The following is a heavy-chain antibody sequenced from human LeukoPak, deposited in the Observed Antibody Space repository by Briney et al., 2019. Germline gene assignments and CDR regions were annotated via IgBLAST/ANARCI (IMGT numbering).Heavy chain of an antibody. D-gene: IGHD6-19*01. CDR3: RRNSGWYGIW. J-gene: IGHJ4*02. V-gene: IGHV3-23*01. CDR2: IEYSGGSA. CDR1: GFTLSSYE. Sequence: PGGSLRLSCIVSGFTLSSYEISWIRQAPGKGLEWVASIEYSGGSAYYADSVKGRFSISREDPKNTLYLQLNSLRAEDTALYYVRRNSGWYGIWWGKGTLVTVSS.